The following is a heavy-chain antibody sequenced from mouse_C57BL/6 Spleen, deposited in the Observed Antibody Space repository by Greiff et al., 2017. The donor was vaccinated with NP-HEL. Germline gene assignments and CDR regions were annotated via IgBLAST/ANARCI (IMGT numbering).Heavy chain of an antibody. CDR2: IDPETGGT. V-gene: IGHV1-15*01. Sequence: QVQLQQSGAELVRPGASVTLSCKASGYTFTDYEMHWVKQTPVHGLEWIGAIDPETGGTAYNQKFKGKAILTADKSSSTAYMELRSLTSEDSAVYYCTREASSPGVAYWGQGTLVTVSA. J-gene: IGHJ3*01. D-gene: IGHD1-2*01. CDR3: TREASSPGVAY. CDR1: GYTFTDYE.